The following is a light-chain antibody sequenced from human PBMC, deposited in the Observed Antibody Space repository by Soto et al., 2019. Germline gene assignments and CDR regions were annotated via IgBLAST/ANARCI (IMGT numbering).Light chain of an antibody. CDR2: GAS. V-gene: IGKV3-15*01. Sequence: EIVMTQSPATLYVSPGERATLSCRASRSRRSSIAWYQKRPGQAPRLLIYGASTRATGIPARFSGSGSGTEFTLTISSLQSEDFAVYYCQQYNNWPDMYTFGQGTKLEIK. CDR3: QQYNNWPDMYT. J-gene: IGKJ2*01. CDR1: RSRRSS.